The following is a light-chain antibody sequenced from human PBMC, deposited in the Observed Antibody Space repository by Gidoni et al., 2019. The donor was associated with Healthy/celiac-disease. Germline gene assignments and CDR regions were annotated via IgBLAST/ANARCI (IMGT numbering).Light chain of an antibody. J-gene: IGKJ2*01. CDR2: DAS. CDR3: QQYDNLPPMYT. Sequence: DIQMTQSPSSLSASVGDRVTITCQASQDISNYLNWYQQKPGKAPKLLIYDASNLETGVPSRLSGSGSGTDFTFTISSLQPEDIATYYCQQYDNLPPMYTFGQXTKLEIK. CDR1: QDISNY. V-gene: IGKV1-33*01.